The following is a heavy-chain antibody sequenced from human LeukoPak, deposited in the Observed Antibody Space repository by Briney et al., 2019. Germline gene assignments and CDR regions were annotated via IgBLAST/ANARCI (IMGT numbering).Heavy chain of an antibody. J-gene: IGHJ3*02. Sequence: SETLSLTCAVYGGSFSGYYWSWIRQPPGKGLEWIGEIYHSGSTSYSPSLKSRVTMSVATSKNQFSLKLSSVTAADTAVYYCARAIPGIAAAHAFEIWGQGTMVTVSS. CDR2: IYHSGST. V-gene: IGHV4-34*01. D-gene: IGHD6-13*01. CDR1: GGSFSGYY. CDR3: ARAIPGIAAAHAFEI.